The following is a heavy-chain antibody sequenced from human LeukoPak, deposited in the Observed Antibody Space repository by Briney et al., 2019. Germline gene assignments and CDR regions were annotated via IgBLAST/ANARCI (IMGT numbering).Heavy chain of an antibody. D-gene: IGHD6-19*01. CDR2: IYTSGST. CDR3: ARLLGSGSFDY. V-gene: IGHV4-61*02. Sequence: SETLSLTCTVSGGSISSGSYYWSWIRQPAGKGLEWIGRIYTSGSTNYNPSLKSRVTISVDTSKNQFSLKLSSVTAADTAVYYCARLLGSGSFDYWGQGTLVTVSS. J-gene: IGHJ4*02. CDR1: GGSISSGSYY.